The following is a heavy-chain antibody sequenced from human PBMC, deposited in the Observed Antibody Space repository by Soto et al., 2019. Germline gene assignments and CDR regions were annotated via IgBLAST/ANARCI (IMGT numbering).Heavy chain of an antibody. CDR1: GYTFTSYD. Sequence: APVKVSCQASGYTFTSYDINWVRQATGQGLEWMGWMNPNSGNTGYAQKFQGRVPMTRNTSISTAYMELSSLRSEDTAVYYCARGGGSYPLGYNWFDPWGEGTLVTVSS. CDR2: MNPNSGNT. D-gene: IGHD1-26*01. J-gene: IGHJ5*02. V-gene: IGHV1-8*01. CDR3: ARGGGSYPLGYNWFDP.